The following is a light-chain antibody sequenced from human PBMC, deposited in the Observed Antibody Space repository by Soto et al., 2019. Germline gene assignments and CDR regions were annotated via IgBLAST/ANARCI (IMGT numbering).Light chain of an antibody. CDR3: QQYNNLPIT. Sequence: DIVMTQSPDSLAVSLGERATINCKSSQSVLYSSNNKNYLAWYQQKPGQPPKALIYWASTRESGVPDRFSGSGSGTDFTLTISSLQAEDVAVYYCQQYNNLPITFGQGTRLEIK. V-gene: IGKV4-1*01. CDR1: QSVLYSSNNKNY. CDR2: WAS. J-gene: IGKJ5*01.